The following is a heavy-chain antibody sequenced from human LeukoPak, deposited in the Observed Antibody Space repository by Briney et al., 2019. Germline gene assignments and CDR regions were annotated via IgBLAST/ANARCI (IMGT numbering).Heavy chain of an antibody. J-gene: IGHJ2*01. CDR2: ISTYNGNT. CDR3: ARVVAGSWYFDL. Sequence: ASVKVSCKASGYTFTSYAISWVRQAPGQGLEWMGWISTYNGNTNYAQKFQGRVTLTTGTSTSTAYMELRSLKSDDTAVYYCARVVAGSWYFDLWGRGTLVTVSS. V-gene: IGHV1-18*01. D-gene: IGHD6-19*01. CDR1: GYTFTSYA.